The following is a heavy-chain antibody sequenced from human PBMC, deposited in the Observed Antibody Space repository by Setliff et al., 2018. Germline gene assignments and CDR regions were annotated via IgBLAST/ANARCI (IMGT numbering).Heavy chain of an antibody. CDR2: IHYSGNT. D-gene: IGHD1-1*01. CDR1: GFSINSGTHF. J-gene: IGHJ4*02. V-gene: IGHV4-39*01. CDR3: ARTGTYRYFDY. Sequence: SETLSLTCTVSGFSINSGTHFWGWIRQPPGKGLEWIGRIHYSGNTYYNASLKSRLTISVDTAKNQFSLKLTSVTAADTAVYYCARTGTYRYFDYWGQGTRVTVSS.